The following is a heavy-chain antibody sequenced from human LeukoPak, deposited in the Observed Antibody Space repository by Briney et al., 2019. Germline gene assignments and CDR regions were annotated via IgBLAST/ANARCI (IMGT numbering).Heavy chain of an antibody. CDR1: GGSFSGYY. J-gene: IGHJ6*02. CDR3: AREKVAATHDYYYYGMDV. CDR2: INHSGST. Sequence: SETLSLTCAVYGGSFSGYYWSWIRQPPGKGLEWIGEINHSGSTNYNPSLKSRVTISVDTSKNQFSLKLSSVTAADTAVYYCAREKVAATHDYYYYGMDVWGQGTTVTVSS. D-gene: IGHD2-15*01. V-gene: IGHV4-34*01.